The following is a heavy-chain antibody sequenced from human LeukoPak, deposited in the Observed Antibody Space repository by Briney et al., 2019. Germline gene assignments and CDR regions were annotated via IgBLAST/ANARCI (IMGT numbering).Heavy chain of an antibody. D-gene: IGHD2-2*02. CDR2: ITGGGDKT. V-gene: IGHV3-23*01. CDR3: TKDPNCLGCYRNYFDY. J-gene: IGHJ4*02. CDR1: GFSFSSYG. Sequence: GGSLRLSCAASGFSFSSYGMHWVRRVPGKGLEWVSAITGGGDKTYYADSVKGRFTISRDNSKNTLYLQVNSLRAEDTAIYCCTKDPNCLGCYRNYFDYWGQGTLVTVSS.